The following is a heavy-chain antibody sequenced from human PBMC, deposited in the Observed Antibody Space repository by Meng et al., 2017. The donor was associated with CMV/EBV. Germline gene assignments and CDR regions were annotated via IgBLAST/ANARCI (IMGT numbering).Heavy chain of an antibody. CDR2: IYTSGGT. V-gene: IGHV4-61*02. Sequence: VSLWGWGPGEGQSVQSLCRPCTLVGSSSICGGYSGSTIRKHAVKGLEWIGRIYTSGGTNYNPSLKSRVTISVDTSKNQFALKLSSVTAADTAVYYCARDRCTNGVCYEVGPSYWYFDLWGRGTLVTVSS. J-gene: IGHJ2*01. D-gene: IGHD2-8*01. CDR1: GSSSICGGYS. CDR3: ARDRCTNGVCYEVGPSYWYFDL.